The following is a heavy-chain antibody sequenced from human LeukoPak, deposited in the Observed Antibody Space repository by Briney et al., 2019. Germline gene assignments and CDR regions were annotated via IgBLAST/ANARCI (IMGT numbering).Heavy chain of an antibody. CDR1: GYTFTGYY. D-gene: IGHD3-9*01. Sequence: ASVKVSCKASGYTFTGYYMHWVRQAPGQGLEWMGRINPNSGGTNYAQKFQGRVTMTRDTSISTAYMELSRLRSDDTAVYYCARGGRGILTGYYTDFYYGMDVWGQGTTVTVSS. CDR2: INPNSGGT. CDR3: ARGGRGILTGYYTDFYYGMDV. V-gene: IGHV1-2*06. J-gene: IGHJ6*02.